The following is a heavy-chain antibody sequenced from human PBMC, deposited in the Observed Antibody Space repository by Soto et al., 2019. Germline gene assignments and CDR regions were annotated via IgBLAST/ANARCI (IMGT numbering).Heavy chain of an antibody. D-gene: IGHD3-22*01. CDR2: IIPIFGTA. CDR3: ARDGSGYRSRASPMDV. V-gene: IGHV1-69*01. J-gene: IGHJ6*02. Sequence: QVQLVQSGAEVKKPGSSVKVSCKASGDTFSSYAISWVRQAPGQGLEWMGGIIPIFGTANYAQTFQGRVTITADESTSTAYMELSSLRSEDTAVYYCARDGSGYRSRASPMDVWGQGTTVTVSS. CDR1: GDTFSSYA.